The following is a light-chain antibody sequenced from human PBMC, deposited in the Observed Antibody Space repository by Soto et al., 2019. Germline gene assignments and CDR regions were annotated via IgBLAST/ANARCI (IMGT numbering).Light chain of an antibody. V-gene: IGKV3-15*01. CDR2: GAS. CDR1: QSVSNN. Sequence: EIVLTQSPGTLSLSPGEIATLSCRASQSVSNNYLAWYQQKPGQAPRLLIYGASTRATGIPARFSGSGSGTESTLTISSLQSEDFAVYYCQQYNNWPWTFGQGTKVDIK. CDR3: QQYNNWPWT. J-gene: IGKJ1*01.